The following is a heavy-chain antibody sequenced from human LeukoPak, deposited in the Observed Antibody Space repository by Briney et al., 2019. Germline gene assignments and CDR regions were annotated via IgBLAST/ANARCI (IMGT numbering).Heavy chain of an antibody. J-gene: IGHJ4*02. CDR3: TKGRGI. D-gene: IGHD3-10*01. Sequence: SETLSLTCTVSGGSISSGSYDWYWIRQPAGRGLEWIGHIYTSGSTDYNPSLKSRVTISVATSKNQFSLKLTSVTAADTAIYYCTKGRGIWGQGTLVTVSS. CDR1: GGSISSGSYD. CDR2: IYTSGST. V-gene: IGHV4-61*09.